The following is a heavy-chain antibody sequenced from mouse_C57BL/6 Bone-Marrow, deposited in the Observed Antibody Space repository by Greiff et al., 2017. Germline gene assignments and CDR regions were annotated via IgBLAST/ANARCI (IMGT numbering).Heavy chain of an antibody. J-gene: IGHJ1*03. D-gene: IGHD1-1*01. Sequence: VQLPQSGAALVRPGASVKLSCTASGFNIKDDYMHWVKQRPDQGLEWIGWIDPANGDTESASKFQGKAPITADTSSNTAYLQLSSLTSEDTAVYYCTPYYYGSSYGYFDVWGTGTTVTVSS. V-gene: IGHV14-4*01. CDR2: IDPANGDT. CDR3: TPYYYGSSYGYFDV. CDR1: GFNIKDDY.